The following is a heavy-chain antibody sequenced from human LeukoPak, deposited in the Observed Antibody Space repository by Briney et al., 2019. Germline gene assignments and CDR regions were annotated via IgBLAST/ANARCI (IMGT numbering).Heavy chain of an antibody. V-gene: IGHV3-9*01. D-gene: IGHD6-13*01. J-gene: IGHJ2*01. CDR2: ISWNSGSI. Sequence: GGSLRLSCAASGFTFSSYGMHWVRQAPGKGLEWVSGISWNSGSIGYADSVKGRFTISRDNAKNSLYLQMNSLRAEDTALYYCAKDIAAAGTGWYFDLWGRGTLVTVSS. CDR3: AKDIAAAGTGWYFDL. CDR1: GFTFSSYG.